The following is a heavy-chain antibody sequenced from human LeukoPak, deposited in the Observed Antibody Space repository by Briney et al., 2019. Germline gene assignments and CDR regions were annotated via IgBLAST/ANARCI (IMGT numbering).Heavy chain of an antibody. V-gene: IGHV3-30*04. D-gene: IGHD6-13*01. CDR3: ARDLLAAADDY. CDR2: ISYDGNNK. J-gene: IGHJ4*02. Sequence: GRTLRLSCAATGFTFSSYAMHWILQAPGKRLERVAVISYDGNNKYYADSVKGRFTISRDNSKNTLYLQMNSLRAEDTAVYYCARDLLAAADDYWGQGTLVTVSS. CDR1: GFTFSSYA.